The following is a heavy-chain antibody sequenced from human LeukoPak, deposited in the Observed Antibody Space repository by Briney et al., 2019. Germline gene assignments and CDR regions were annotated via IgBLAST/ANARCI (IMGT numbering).Heavy chain of an antibody. D-gene: IGHD4-17*01. CDR1: GFTFSSYA. CDR2: ISGSGGSA. V-gene: IGHV3-23*01. Sequence: GGSLRLSCAASGFTFSSYAMSWVRQAPGKGLEWVSAISGSGGSAYYADSVKGRFTISRDNSKNTLYLQMNSLRAEDTAVYYCAKSQRHASVTNEGSDYWGQGTLVTVSS. J-gene: IGHJ4*02. CDR3: AKSQRHASVTNEGSDY.